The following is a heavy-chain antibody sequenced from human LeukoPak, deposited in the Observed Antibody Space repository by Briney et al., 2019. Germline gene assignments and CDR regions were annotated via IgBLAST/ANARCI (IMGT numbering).Heavy chain of an antibody. J-gene: IGHJ4*02. D-gene: IGHD3-3*01. CDR2: IRYDGSNK. V-gene: IGHV3-30*02. CDR1: RLNFSSYG. CDR3: AKVGQTDYNIWSCYYPDY. Sequence: PGGSLLLSCAASRLNFSSYGMRWVRQPPGQGLEWVEFIRYDGSNKYYADSVKGRFTISRDNSNNTLYLEMNSIRAEDKALYCCAKVGQTDYNIWSCYYPDYGGQGTLVTVSS.